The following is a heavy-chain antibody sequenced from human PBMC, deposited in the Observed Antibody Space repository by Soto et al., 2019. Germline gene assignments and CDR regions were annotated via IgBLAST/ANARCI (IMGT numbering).Heavy chain of an antibody. CDR2: ISGSGGST. D-gene: IGHD3-3*01. CDR1: GFTVSSNY. CDR3: TRNDFWSGYGGEYYFDY. J-gene: IGHJ4*02. V-gene: IGHV3-23*01. Sequence: PGGSLRLSCAASGFTVSSNYMSWVRQAPGKGLEWVSAISGSGGSTYYADSVKGRFTISRDNSKNTLYLQMNSLRAEDTAVYYCTRNDFWSGYGGEYYFDYWGQGTLVTVSS.